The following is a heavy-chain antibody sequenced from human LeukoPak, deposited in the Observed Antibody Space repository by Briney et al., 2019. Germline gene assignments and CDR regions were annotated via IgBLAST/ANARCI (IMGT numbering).Heavy chain of an antibody. CDR2: ISAYNGNT. V-gene: IGHV1-18*01. Sequence: GASVKVSCKASGYTFTSYGISWVRQAPGQGLEWMGWISAYNGNTNYAQKLQGRVTMTTDTSTSTAYMELRSLRSDDTAVYYCARAARLVVGQQWLVSFDYWGQGTLVTVSS. J-gene: IGHJ4*02. CDR1: GYTFTSYG. CDR3: ARAARLVVGQQWLVSFDY. D-gene: IGHD6-19*01.